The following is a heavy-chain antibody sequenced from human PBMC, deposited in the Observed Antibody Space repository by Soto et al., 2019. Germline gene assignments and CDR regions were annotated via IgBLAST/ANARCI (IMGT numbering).Heavy chain of an antibody. Sequence: SLRLSCAASGFTFSSHGMHWVRQAPGKGPEWVAVIWYDGSNKYYADSVRGRFTISRDNAESTLYLEMNSLRVEDTAVYHCVRWGNWKVPDHWGQGTLVTVSS. CDR2: IWYDGSNK. J-gene: IGHJ4*02. V-gene: IGHV3-33*01. D-gene: IGHD1-1*01. CDR1: GFTFSSHG. CDR3: VRWGNWKVPDH.